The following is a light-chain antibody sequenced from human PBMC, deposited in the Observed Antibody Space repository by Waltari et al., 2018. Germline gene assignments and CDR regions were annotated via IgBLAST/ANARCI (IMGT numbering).Light chain of an antibody. CDR1: QSVISY. J-gene: IGKJ1*01. CDR2: DAS. CDR3: QQRSNWPPTWT. V-gene: IGKV3-11*01. Sequence: EIVLTQSRATLSLSPGERAILSCRASQSVISYLAWYQQKPGQAPRLLIYDASNRATGIPARFSGSGSGTDFTLTISSLEPEDFAVYYCQQRSNWPPTWTFGQGTKVEIK.